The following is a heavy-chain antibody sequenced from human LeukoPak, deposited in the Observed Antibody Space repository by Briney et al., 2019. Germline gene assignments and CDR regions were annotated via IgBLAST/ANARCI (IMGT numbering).Heavy chain of an antibody. D-gene: IGHD3-3*01. V-gene: IGHV1-18*01. CDR3: ARAPRDFWSGSLLD. Sequence: ASVKVSCKASGYTFTSYGISWVRQAPGQGLEWMGWIGAYNGNTNYAQKLQGRVTMTTDTSTSTAYMELRSLRSDDTAVYYCARAPRDFWSGSLLDWGQGTLVTVFS. CDR1: GYTFTSYG. CDR2: IGAYNGNT. J-gene: IGHJ4*02.